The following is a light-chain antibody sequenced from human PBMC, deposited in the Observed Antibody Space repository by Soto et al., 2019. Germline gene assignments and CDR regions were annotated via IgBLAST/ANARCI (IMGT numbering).Light chain of an antibody. V-gene: IGKV1-5*03. J-gene: IGKJ1*01. CDR1: QSISSW. CDR3: QQYNSYPWT. Sequence: DIQMTQSPSTPSASVGDRVTITCRASQSISSWLAWYQQKPGKAPKLLIYKASSLESGVPSRFSGSGSGTEFILTISSLQPDDFATYYCQQYNSYPWTFGQGTKVDIK. CDR2: KAS.